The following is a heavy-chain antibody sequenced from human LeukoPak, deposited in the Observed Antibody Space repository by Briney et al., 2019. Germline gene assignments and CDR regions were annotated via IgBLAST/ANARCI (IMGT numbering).Heavy chain of an antibody. J-gene: IGHJ4*02. D-gene: IGHD3-3*01. CDR1: GGTFSSYA. V-gene: IGHV1-69*04. CDR2: IIPIFGLA. CDR3: ARSGVRFLEWPDKQPPFDY. Sequence: GASVKVSCKASGGTFSSYAISWVRQAPGQGLEWMGRIIPIFGLANYAQKFQGRVTITADKSTSTAYMELSSLRSEDTAVYYCARSGVRFLEWPDKQPPFDYWGQGTLVTVSS.